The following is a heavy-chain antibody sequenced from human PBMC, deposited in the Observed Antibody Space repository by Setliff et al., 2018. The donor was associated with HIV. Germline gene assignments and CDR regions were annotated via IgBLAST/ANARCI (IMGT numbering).Heavy chain of an antibody. J-gene: IGHJ4*02. D-gene: IGHD1-26*01. CDR2: IDYSGST. CDR1: GGSISSYY. V-gene: IGHV4-39*01. CDR3: ARTMGVTYFDY. Sequence: PSETLSLTCTVSGGSISSYYWGWIRQPPGKGLEWIGSIDYSGSTSYNPSLKSRVTVSVDTPENQFSLKLSSVTAADTAVYYCARTMGVTYFDYWGQGTLVTVSS.